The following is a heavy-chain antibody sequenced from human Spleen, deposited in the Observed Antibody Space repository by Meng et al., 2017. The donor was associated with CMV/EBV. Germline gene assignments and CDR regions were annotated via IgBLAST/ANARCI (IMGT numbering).Heavy chain of an antibody. CDR2: IYYTGSA. D-gene: IGHD3-16*01. CDR1: CSSIISNNW. CDR3: ARYDGFYLDC. J-gene: IGHJ4*02. V-gene: IGHV4/OR15-8*01. Sequence: LSCGYSCSSIISNNWWSWVRQPPGKGLEWIAYIYYTGSASYNSSLESRATISVDTSKNQFSLKLRSVTAADTAMYYYARYDGFYLDCWGQGAMVTVSS.